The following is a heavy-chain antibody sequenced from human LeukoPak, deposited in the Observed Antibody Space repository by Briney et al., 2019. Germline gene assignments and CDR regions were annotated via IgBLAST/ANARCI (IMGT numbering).Heavy chain of an antibody. CDR2: TYYRSKWYN. CDR1: GDSVSTNSVA. V-gene: IGHV6-1*01. Sequence: SQTLSLPCANSGDSVSTNSVAWIWIRQSPSRGLEWLGRTYYRSKWYNDYALSVEGRITINPDTSKNHFSLQLNSVTPEDTAVYYCAREGGSSSGGYWSDYFDYWGQGTLVSVSS. D-gene: IGHD6-19*01. J-gene: IGHJ4*02. CDR3: AREGGSSSGGYWSDYFDY.